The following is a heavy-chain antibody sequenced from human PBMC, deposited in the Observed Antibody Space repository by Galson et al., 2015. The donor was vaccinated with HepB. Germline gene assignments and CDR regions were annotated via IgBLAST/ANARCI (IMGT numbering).Heavy chain of an antibody. CDR3: ARGGQLAAIDY. J-gene: IGHJ4*02. CDR2: INRDGTTT. V-gene: IGHV3-74*01. CDR1: GFTFSSYG. Sequence: SLRLSCAASGFTFSSYGMHWVRQAPGKGLVWVSDINRDGTTTRYADSVKGRFTISRDNAKNTLHLQLNSLRAEDTALYYCARGGQLAAIDYWGQGTLVAVSS. D-gene: IGHD1-1*01.